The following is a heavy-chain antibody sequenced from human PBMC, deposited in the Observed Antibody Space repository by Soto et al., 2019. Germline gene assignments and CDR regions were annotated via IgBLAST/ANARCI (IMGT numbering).Heavy chain of an antibody. CDR1: GFTFSGSG. CDR3: TPMAGIDY. D-gene: IGHD6-19*01. CDR2: IRTKTNNYAT. V-gene: IGHV3-73*01. Sequence: GWSLGLSCAASGFTFSGSGIHWVRKASGKGLEWVGRIRTKTNNYATAYAASVKGRFTISRDDSKNMAYLQMNSLKPEDTAVHYLTPMAGIDYWGQVT. J-gene: IGHJ4*02.